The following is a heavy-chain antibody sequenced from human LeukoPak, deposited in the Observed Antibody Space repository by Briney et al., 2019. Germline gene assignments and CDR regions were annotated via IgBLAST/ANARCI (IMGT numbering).Heavy chain of an antibody. CDR2: ISPTTDYI. J-gene: IGHJ3*02. D-gene: IGHD6-13*01. V-gene: IGHV3-21*01. Sequence: GGSLRLSCAASGFPFNSFSMNWVRQAPGKGLEWVSAISPTTDYIYYADSVQGRFTISRDNAKNSLYLQMNSLRAEDTAVYYCAREVVAAAGKHAFDIWDQGTMVTVSS. CDR3: AREVVAAAGKHAFDI. CDR1: GFPFNSFS.